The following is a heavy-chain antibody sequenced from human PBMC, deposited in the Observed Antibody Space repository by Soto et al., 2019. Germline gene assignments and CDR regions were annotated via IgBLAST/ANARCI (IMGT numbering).Heavy chain of an antibody. CDR1: GFTFSSYA. J-gene: IGHJ4*02. CDR3: AKGGGLVTMIVVVITTLWYDY. D-gene: IGHD3-22*01. V-gene: IGHV3-23*01. Sequence: GGSLRLSCAASGFTFSSYAMSWVRQAPGKGLEWVSAISGSGGSTYYADSVKGRFTISRDNSKNTLYLQMNSLRAEDTAVYYCAKGGGLVTMIVVVITTLWYDYWGQGTLVTVSS. CDR2: ISGSGGST.